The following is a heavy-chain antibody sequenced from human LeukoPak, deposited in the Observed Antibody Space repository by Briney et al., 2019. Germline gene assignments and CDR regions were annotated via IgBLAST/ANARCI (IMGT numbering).Heavy chain of an antibody. D-gene: IGHD2/OR15-2a*01. Sequence: GGSLRLSCAASGFTLGIFCMHWARQAPGRGLGWVCLDSGEGGVTHYADSVKGRSTISRDNSKKSVYLKMSSVRVEDTAFYYCAKGNNSLSFNFDYWGQGTLVTVSS. CDR1: GFTLGIFC. J-gene: IGHJ4*02. CDR2: DSGEGGVT. V-gene: IGHV3-43*02. CDR3: AKGNNSLSFNFDY.